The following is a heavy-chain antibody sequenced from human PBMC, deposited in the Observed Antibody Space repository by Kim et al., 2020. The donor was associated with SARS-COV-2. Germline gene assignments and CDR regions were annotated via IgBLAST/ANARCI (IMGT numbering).Heavy chain of an antibody. J-gene: IGHJ4*02. D-gene: IGHD6-13*01. CDR2: IYYSGST. V-gene: IGHV4-39*07. Sequence: SETLSLTCTVSGGSISSSSYYWGWIRQPPGKGLEWIGSIYYSGSTYYNPSLKSRVTISVDTSKNQFSLKLSSVTAADTAVYYCAREGTLYSSSWYYFDYWGQGTLVTVSS. CDR1: GGSISSSSYY. CDR3: AREGTLYSSSWYYFDY.